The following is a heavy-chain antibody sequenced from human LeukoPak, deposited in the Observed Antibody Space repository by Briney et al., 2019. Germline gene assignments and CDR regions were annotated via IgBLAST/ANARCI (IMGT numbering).Heavy chain of an antibody. Sequence: PSETLSLTCTVSGYFSTAYYWGWIRQPPGKVLEWMASIRPDGHTYTNSSLRHQLTISADMSRNEFSLKLNSLTAADTAVYYCARQVATKGEWAFDVWGQGTVVTVSS. CDR2: IRPDGHT. V-gene: IGHV4-38-2*02. CDR3: ARQVATKGEWAFDV. D-gene: IGHD5-12*01. J-gene: IGHJ3*01. CDR1: GYFSTAYY.